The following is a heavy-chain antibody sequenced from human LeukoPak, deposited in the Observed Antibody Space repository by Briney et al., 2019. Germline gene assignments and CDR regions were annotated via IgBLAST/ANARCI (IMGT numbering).Heavy chain of an antibody. CDR3: ARDPTYYDILTGYYRVYYFDY. D-gene: IGHD3-9*01. Sequence: SLKVSCNASGGTFSSYAISWVRQAQRQGLEWMGVIIPNFGTATYAQKFQGRVTITTDESTSTASMELSSLRSEDTAVYYCARDPTYYDILTGYYRVYYFDYWGQGTLVTVSS. V-gene: IGHV1-69*05. CDR2: IIPNFGTA. J-gene: IGHJ4*02. CDR1: GGTFSSYA.